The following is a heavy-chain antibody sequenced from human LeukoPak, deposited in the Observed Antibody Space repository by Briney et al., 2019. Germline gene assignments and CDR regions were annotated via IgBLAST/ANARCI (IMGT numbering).Heavy chain of an antibody. J-gene: IGHJ4*02. CDR3: ARGGCGWYLDY. CDR2: INHSGST. D-gene: IGHD6-19*01. V-gene: IGHV4-34*01. Sequence: SETLSLTCAVYGGSFSGYYWSWIRPPPGKGLEWIGEINHSGSTNYNPSLKSRVTISVDTSKNQFSLKLSSVTAADTAVYYCARGGCGWYLDYWGQGTLVTVSS. CDR1: GGSFSGYY.